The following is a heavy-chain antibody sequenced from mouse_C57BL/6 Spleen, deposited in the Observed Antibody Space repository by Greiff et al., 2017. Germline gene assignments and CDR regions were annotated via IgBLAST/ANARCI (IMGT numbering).Heavy chain of an antibody. J-gene: IGHJ4*01. V-gene: IGHV1-82*01. D-gene: IGHD1-1*01. CDR3: VTTVVRAMDY. CDR1: GYAFSSSW. Sequence: QVQLKQSGPELVKPGASVKISCKASGYAFSSSWMNWVKQRPGKGLEWIGRIYPGDGDTNYNGKFKGKATLTADKSSSTAYMQLSSLTSEDSAVYFCVTTVVRAMDYWGQGTSVTVSS. CDR2: IYPGDGDT.